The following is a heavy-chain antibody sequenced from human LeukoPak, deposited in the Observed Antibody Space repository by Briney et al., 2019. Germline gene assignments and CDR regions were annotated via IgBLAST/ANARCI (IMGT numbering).Heavy chain of an antibody. CDR2: INPNSGGT. Sequence: ASAKVSCKASGYTFTGYYMHWVRQAPGQGLEWMGWINPNSGGTNYAQKFQGRVTMTRDTSISTAYMELSRLRSDDTAVYYCARVAIAVAATEYFQHWGQGTLVTVSS. D-gene: IGHD6-19*01. V-gene: IGHV1-2*02. CDR3: ARVAIAVAATEYFQH. J-gene: IGHJ1*01. CDR1: GYTFTGYY.